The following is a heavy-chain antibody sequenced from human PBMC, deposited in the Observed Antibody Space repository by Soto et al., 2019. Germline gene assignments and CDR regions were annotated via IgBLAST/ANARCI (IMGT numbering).Heavy chain of an antibody. CDR3: VRPPDYWNTYDE. J-gene: IGHJ4*02. CDR2: IHHRDSAS. Sequence: PGESLRISCKGTGYSFTSYWIGWVRQLPGKGLEWVALIHHRDSASRYSPSSQGHVPISAAKSFSTASLQWSSLKASDTAMYDGVRPPDYWNTYDEWGQGTLVTVAS. D-gene: IGHD1-1*01. V-gene: IGHV5-51*01. CDR1: GYSFTSYW.